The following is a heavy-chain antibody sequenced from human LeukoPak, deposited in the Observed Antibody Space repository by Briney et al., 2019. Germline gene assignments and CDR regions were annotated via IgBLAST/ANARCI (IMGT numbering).Heavy chain of an antibody. CDR3: AKGGRSGIYYYGMDV. D-gene: IGHD3-3*01. CDR1: GFTFSSYA. V-gene: IGHV3-23*01. Sequence: GGSLRLSCAASGFTFSSYAMSWARQAPGKGLEWVSAISGSGGSTYYADSVKGRFTISRDNSKNTLYLQMNSLRAEDTAVYYCAKGGRSGIYYYGMDVWGQGTTVTVSS. J-gene: IGHJ6*02. CDR2: ISGSGGST.